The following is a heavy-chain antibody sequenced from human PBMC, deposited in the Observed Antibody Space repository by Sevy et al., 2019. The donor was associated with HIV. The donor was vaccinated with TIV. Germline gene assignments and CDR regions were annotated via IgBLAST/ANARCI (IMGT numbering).Heavy chain of an antibody. CDR3: ARGTTTVGLDY. D-gene: IGHD4-17*01. J-gene: IGHJ4*02. Sequence: SKTLSLTCTVSGGSISSYYWSWIRQPPGKGLEWIGYIYYSGSTNYNPSLKSRVTISVDTSKNQFSLKLSSVTAADTAVYYCARGTTTVGLDYWGQGTLVTVSS. CDR2: IYYSGST. V-gene: IGHV4-59*01. CDR1: GGSISSYY.